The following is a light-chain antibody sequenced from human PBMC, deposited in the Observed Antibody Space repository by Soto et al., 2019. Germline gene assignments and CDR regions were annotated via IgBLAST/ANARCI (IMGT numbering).Light chain of an antibody. CDR2: GAS. CDR3: QQYNNWPRT. V-gene: IGKV3-15*01. Sequence: TVMTQSPSTLSVSPGERATLSCRASQSVSRNLAWYQQKPGQAPRLLIYGASTRSTGIPARFSGRGSGTEFTLTISSLQSEDFAIYYCQQYNNWPRTFGQGTKVDIK. J-gene: IGKJ1*01. CDR1: QSVSRN.